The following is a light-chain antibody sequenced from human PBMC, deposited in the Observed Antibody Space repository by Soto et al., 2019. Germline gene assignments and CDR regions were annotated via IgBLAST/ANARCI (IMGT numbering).Light chain of an antibody. Sequence: QSVLTQPASVSGSPGQSITISCTGTSSDVGGYNYVSWYQQHPGKAPKLMTYDVSNRPSGVSNRFSGSKSGNTASLTISGLQAEDEADYCCSSYTSSSTLEVFGTGTKVTVL. CDR1: SSDVGGYNY. CDR2: DVS. J-gene: IGLJ1*01. CDR3: SSYTSSSTLEV. V-gene: IGLV2-14*01.